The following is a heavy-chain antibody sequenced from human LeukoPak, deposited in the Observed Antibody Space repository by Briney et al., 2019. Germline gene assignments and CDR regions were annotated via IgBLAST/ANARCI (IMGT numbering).Heavy chain of an antibody. CDR1: GFTFSSYG. J-gene: IGHJ4*02. CDR3: VVAAAGTGFDH. CDR2: ISYDGSNK. V-gene: IGHV3-30*03. D-gene: IGHD6-13*01. Sequence: PGRSLRLSCAASGFTFSSYGMHWVRQAPGKGLEWVAVISYDGSNKYYADFVKGRFTISRDNSKNTLYLQMNSLRAEDTAVYYCVVAAAGTGFDHWGQGTLVTVSS.